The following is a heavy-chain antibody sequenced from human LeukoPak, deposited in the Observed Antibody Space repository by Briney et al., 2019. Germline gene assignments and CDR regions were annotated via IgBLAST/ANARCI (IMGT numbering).Heavy chain of an antibody. V-gene: IGHV4-59*01. Sequence: SETLSLTCTVSGGSISSYYWSWIRQPPGKGREWMGYIYYSGSTNYNPSLKSRVTISVDTSKNQFSLKLSSVTAADTAVYYCARDRLSSGWYSGFDYWGQGTLVTVSS. J-gene: IGHJ4*02. D-gene: IGHD6-19*01. CDR3: ARDRLSSGWYSGFDY. CDR1: GGSISSYY. CDR2: IYYSGST.